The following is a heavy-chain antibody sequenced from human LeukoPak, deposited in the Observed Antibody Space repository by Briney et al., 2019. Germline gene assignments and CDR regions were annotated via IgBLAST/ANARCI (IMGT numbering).Heavy chain of an antibody. J-gene: IGHJ4*02. V-gene: IGHV3-64*01. Sequence: MXXXRQAPGKGLEYVSAISSNGGSTYYANSVKGRFTISRDNSKNTLYLQMGSLRAEDMAVYYCARGIYGDWGQGTLVTVSS. CDR2: ISSNGGST. D-gene: IGHD4-17*01. CDR3: ARGIYGD.